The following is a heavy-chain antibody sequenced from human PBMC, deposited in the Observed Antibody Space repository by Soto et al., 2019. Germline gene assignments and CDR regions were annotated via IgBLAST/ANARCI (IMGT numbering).Heavy chain of an antibody. Sequence: EVQLVESGGGLVQPGGSLRLSCKASGFTFSSYGMNWVRQAPGKGLEWVSSISGSSSTIYYADSVRGRFTISRDNAKNSLYLQMNSLRDEDTAVYYCVREISVAGGHFDYWGQGTLVTVSS. CDR1: GFTFSSYG. CDR3: VREISVAGGHFDY. V-gene: IGHV3-48*02. D-gene: IGHD6-19*01. J-gene: IGHJ4*02. CDR2: ISGSSSTI.